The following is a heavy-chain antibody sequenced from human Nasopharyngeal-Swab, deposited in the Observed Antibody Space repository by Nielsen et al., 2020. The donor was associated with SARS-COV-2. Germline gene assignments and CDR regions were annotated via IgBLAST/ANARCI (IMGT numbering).Heavy chain of an antibody. D-gene: IGHD5-12*01. CDR2: IYSGGST. CDR1: GFTVSSNY. CDR3: ARDLLFHRTGDGGYDY. J-gene: IGHJ4*02. Sequence: GESLKISCAASGFTVSSNYMSWVRQAPGKGLEWVSVIYSGGSTYYADSVKGRFTISRDNSENTLYLQMNSLRAEDTAVYYCARDLLFHRTGDGGYDYWGQGTLVTVSS. V-gene: IGHV3-66*01.